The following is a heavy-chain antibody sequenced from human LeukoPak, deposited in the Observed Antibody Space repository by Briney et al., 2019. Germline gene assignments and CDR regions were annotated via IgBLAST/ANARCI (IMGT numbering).Heavy chain of an antibody. D-gene: IGHD6-19*01. J-gene: IGHJ3*02. V-gene: IGHV3-23*01. CDR3: ANNSSAFDAFDI. CDR2: ISGSGGST. Sequence: GGSLRVSCAASGFTFRSYVMSWVRQAPGKGLEWVSAISGSGGSTYYADSVKGRFTISRDNSKNTLYLQMNSLRAEDTAVYYCANNSSAFDAFDIWGQGTMVTVSS. CDR1: GFTFRSYV.